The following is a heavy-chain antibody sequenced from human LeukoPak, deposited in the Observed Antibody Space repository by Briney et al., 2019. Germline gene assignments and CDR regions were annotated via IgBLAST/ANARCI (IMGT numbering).Heavy chain of an antibody. V-gene: IGHV4-39*01. CDR1: GVSISSSSYY. D-gene: IGHD2-15*01. CDR3: ARRYCSGGSCYRTGNWFDP. CDR2: IYYSGST. Sequence: SETLSLTCTVSGVSISSSSYYWGWIRQPPGKGLEWIGSIYYSGSTYYNPSLKSRVTISVDTSKNQFSLKLSSVTAADTAVYYCARRYCSGGSCYRTGNWFDPWGQGTLVTVSS. J-gene: IGHJ5*02.